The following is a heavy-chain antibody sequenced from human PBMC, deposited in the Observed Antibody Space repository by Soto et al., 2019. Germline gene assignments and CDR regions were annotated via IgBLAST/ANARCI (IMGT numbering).Heavy chain of an antibody. J-gene: IGHJ4*02. CDR2: INPSGGST. CDR3: ARVEFGKLASDY. Sequence: GASVKVSCKASGYTFTSYYMHWVRQAPGQGLEWMGIINPSGGSTSYAQKLQGRVTMTRDTSTSTVYMELSSLRSEDTAVYYCARVEFGKLASDYWGQGTLVTVSS. V-gene: IGHV1-46*01. CDR1: GYTFTSYY. D-gene: IGHD6-6*01.